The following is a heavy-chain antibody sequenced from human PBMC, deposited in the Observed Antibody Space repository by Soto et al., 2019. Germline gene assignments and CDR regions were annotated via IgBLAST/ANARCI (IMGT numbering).Heavy chain of an antibody. V-gene: IGHV1-3*01. CDR3: ARAVAVAADFDY. J-gene: IGHJ4*02. Sequence: ASVKVSCTASGDTYTVYAMHWVRQAPGQRLEWMGWINAGNGNTKYSQKFQGRVTITRDTSASTAYMELSSLRSEDTAVYYCARAVAVAADFDYWGQGTLVTVSS. CDR2: INAGNGNT. CDR1: GDTYTVYA. D-gene: IGHD6-19*01.